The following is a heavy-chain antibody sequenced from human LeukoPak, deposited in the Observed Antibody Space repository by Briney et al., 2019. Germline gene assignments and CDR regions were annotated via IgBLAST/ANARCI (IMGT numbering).Heavy chain of an antibody. CDR1: GGSFSGYY. V-gene: IGHV4-34*01. Sequence: AETLSLTCAVYGGSFSGYYWSWIRQPPGKGLEWIGEINHSGSTNYNPSLKSRVTISVDTSKNQLSLKLSSVTAADTAVYYCARGGHYYDSSGYFDYWGQGTLVTVSS. D-gene: IGHD3-22*01. CDR3: ARGGHYYDSSGYFDY. J-gene: IGHJ4*02. CDR2: INHSGST.